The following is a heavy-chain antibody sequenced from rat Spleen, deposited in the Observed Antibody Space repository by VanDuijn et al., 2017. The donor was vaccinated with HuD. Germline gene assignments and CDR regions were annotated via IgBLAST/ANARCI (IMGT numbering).Heavy chain of an antibody. CDR2: ISSGGKT. Sequence: QVQLKESGPGLVQPSQTLSLTCTVSGFSLTSNGVSWVRQPPGKGLEWIAAISSGGKTYYKSTLKSRLSVSRDTSKSQVFLKMNSLQTEDTATYYCARANRDIYAHFDYWGQGVMVTVSS. J-gene: IGHJ2*01. CDR3: ARANRDIYAHFDY. D-gene: IGHD2-3*01. CDR1: GFSLTSNG. V-gene: IGHV2S12*01.